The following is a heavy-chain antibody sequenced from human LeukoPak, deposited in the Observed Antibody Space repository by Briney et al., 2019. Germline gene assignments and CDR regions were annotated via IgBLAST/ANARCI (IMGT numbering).Heavy chain of an antibody. Sequence: ASVKVSCKASGYTFTSYYMHWVRQAPGQGLEWMGIINPSGGSTSYAQKFQGRVTMTRDMSTSTVYMELSSLRAEDTAVYYCASPVAYSSWGDYFDYWGQGTLVTVSS. CDR3: ASPVAYSSWGDYFDY. D-gene: IGHD6-19*01. CDR1: GYTFTSYY. J-gene: IGHJ4*02. CDR2: INPSGGST. V-gene: IGHV1-46*01.